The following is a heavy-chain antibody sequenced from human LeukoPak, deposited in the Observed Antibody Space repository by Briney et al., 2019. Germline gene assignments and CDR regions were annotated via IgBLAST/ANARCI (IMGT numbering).Heavy chain of an antibody. CDR2: IYASGNT. CDR3: ARGMAAAYDYNWFDS. V-gene: IGHV4-4*07. Sequence: SETLSLTCTVSGGSISSYDWSWIRQPAGKGPEWIGRIYASGNTRYNPSLKSRLTMSVDTSKNQFSLRLSSVTAADTAIYFCARGMAAAYDYNWFDSWGQGTLVTVSS. J-gene: IGHJ5*01. D-gene: IGHD5-12*01. CDR1: GGSISSYD.